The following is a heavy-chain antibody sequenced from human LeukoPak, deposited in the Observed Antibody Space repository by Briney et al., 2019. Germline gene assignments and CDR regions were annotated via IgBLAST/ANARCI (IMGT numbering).Heavy chain of an antibody. Sequence: ASVKVSCKACGYTFTSYGINWVRQATGQGLEWMGWMNPKIGNTGYAQKFQGRVTMTRNTSISTAYMELSSLRSEDTAVYYCARVDEYYYGSGSYGGYYYGMDVWGQGTTVTVSS. CDR2: MNPKIGNT. J-gene: IGHJ6*02. CDR1: GYTFTSYG. CDR3: ARVDEYYYGSGSYGGYYYGMDV. V-gene: IGHV1-8*02. D-gene: IGHD3-10*01.